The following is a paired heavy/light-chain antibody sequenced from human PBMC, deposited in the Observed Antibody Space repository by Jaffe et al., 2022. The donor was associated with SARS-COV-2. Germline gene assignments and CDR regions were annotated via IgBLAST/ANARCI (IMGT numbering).Light chain of an antibody. J-gene: IGKJ3*01. Sequence: EIVLTQSPGTLSLSPGERATLSCRASQSVSSSYLAWYQQKPGQAPRLLIYGASSRATGIPDRFSGSGSGTDFTLTISRLEPEDFAIYYCQQYDSSPPRFTFGPGTKVAIK. V-gene: IGKV3-20*01. CDR1: QSVSSSY. CDR2: GAS. CDR3: QQYDSSPPRFT.
Heavy chain of an antibody. CDR3: ARIVVVPDAIPSKGTTYYYYYGLDV. V-gene: IGHV3-7*01. D-gene: IGHD2-2*02. Sequence: EVQLVESGGGLVQPGGSLRLSCAASGFTFSSYWMTWVRQAPGKGLEWVANIKQDGGEKYYVDSVKGRFTVTRDNAKNSLYLQLNSLRAEDTAVYYCARIVVVPDAIPSKGTTYYYYYGLDVWGQGTTVTVSS. J-gene: IGHJ6*02. CDR1: GFTFSSYW. CDR2: IKQDGGEK.